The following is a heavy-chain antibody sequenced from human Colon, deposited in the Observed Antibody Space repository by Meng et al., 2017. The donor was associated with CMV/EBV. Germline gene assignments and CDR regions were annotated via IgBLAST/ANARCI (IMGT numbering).Heavy chain of an antibody. Sequence: SETLSLTCTVSNGSISNSYCSWIRQSPGKGLEWIGHMYHGGSTKYNPSLESRVTLSVDTSKNQFSLGLSSVTAEDTAVYYCARGRNWFDPWGRGTLVTVSS. J-gene: IGHJ5*02. CDR3: ARGRNWFDP. CDR1: NGSISNSY. CDR2: MYHGGST. V-gene: IGHV4-59*01.